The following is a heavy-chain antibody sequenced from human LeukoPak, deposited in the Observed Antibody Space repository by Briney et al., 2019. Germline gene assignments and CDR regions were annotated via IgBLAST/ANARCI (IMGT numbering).Heavy chain of an antibody. V-gene: IGHV3-48*03. CDR3: ARPPGRSSGYQWYFDL. J-gene: IGHJ2*01. Sequence: GGSLRLSCAASGFTFSSYEMNWVRQAPGKGLEWVSYISSSGSTIYYEDCVKGGFTISRDNGKNSLYLQMNSLRAEDTAVYYCARPPGRSSGYQWYFDLWGRGTLVTVSS. CDR2: ISSSGSTI. CDR1: GFTFSSYE. D-gene: IGHD3-22*01.